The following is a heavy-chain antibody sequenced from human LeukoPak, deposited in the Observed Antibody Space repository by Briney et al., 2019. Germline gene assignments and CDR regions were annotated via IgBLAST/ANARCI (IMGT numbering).Heavy chain of an antibody. D-gene: IGHD3-3*01. CDR2: DGTSK. V-gene: IGHV3-30*02. CDR1: GFTFSSSG. CDR3: AKDPHVLRFLEWLSAFDY. Sequence: GGSLRLSCAASGFTFSSSGMHWVRQAPGKGLEWVAFDGTSKYYADSVKGRFTISRDNSKNTLYLQMNSLRAEDTAVYYCAKDPHVLRFLEWLSAFDYWGQGTLVTVSS. J-gene: IGHJ4*02.